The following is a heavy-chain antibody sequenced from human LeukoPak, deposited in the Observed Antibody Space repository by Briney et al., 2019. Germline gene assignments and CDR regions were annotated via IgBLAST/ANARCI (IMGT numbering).Heavy chain of an antibody. CDR1: GFTFSSHA. V-gene: IGHV3-23*01. D-gene: IGHD1-14*01. J-gene: IGHJ6*03. CDR2: ISGSGGST. Sequence: GGSLRLSCAASGFTFSSHAMSWVRQAPGKGLEWVSGISGSGGSTYSADSVKGRFTISRDNSKNTLYLQMNSLRAEDTAVYYCARVGPWVNPGYYYYYMDVWGKGTTVTVSS. CDR3: ARVGPWVNPGYYYYYMDV.